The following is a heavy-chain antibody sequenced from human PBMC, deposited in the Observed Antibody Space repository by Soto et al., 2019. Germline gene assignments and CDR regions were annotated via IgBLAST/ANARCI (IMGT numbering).Heavy chain of an antibody. CDR3: ARPYCSGGSCYQQFDY. Sequence: PSETLSLTCTVSGGSISSSSYYWGWIRQPPGKGLEWIGSIYYSGSTYYNPSLKSRVTISVDTSKNQFSLKLSSVTAADTAVYYCARPYCSGGSCYQQFDYWGQGTLVTVSS. J-gene: IGHJ4*02. D-gene: IGHD2-15*01. CDR1: GGSISSSSYY. CDR2: IYYSGST. V-gene: IGHV4-39*01.